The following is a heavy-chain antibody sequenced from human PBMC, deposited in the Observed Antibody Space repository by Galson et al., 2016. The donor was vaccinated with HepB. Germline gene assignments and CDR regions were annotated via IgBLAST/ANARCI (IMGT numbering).Heavy chain of an antibody. D-gene: IGHD5-24*01. CDR2: ISYIGST. J-gene: IGHJ5*02. V-gene: IGHV4-31*03. Sequence: TLSLTCTVSGGSISDGGHYWSWIRQHPGKGLEWIGCISYIGSTYYNPSLKSRVTISFDTSKNQFSLNLSSLTPADTAVFYCAREAQDGYTPSARFDPWGQGTLVTVSS. CDR3: AREAQDGYTPSARFDP. CDR1: GGSISDGGHY.